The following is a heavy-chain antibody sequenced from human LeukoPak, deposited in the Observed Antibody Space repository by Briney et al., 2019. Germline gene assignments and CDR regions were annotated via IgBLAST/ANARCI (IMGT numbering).Heavy chain of an antibody. V-gene: IGHV3-11*04. D-gene: IGHD3-3*01. J-gene: IGHJ5*02. CDR3: ARVTHYDFWSGYRFDP. CDR2: ISSSGSTI. Sequence: GGSLRLSCAASGFTFSDYYMSWIRQAPGKGLEWVSYISSSGSTIYYADSVKGRFTISRDNAKNSLYLQMNSLRAEDTAVYYCARVTHYDFWSGYRFDPWGQGTLVTVSS. CDR1: GFTFSDYY.